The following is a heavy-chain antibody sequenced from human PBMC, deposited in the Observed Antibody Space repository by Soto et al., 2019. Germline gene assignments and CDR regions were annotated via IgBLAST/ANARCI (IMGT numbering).Heavy chain of an antibody. CDR1: GFTFSSYW. D-gene: IGHD3-10*01. J-gene: IGHJ4*02. CDR2: IDEYGNTI. CDR3: TRDIGGTWAY. Sequence: GGSLRLSCAASGFTFSSYWMHWVRQVPGKGLLWVSRIDEYGNTIDYADSVRGRFTISRDNARNTLYLEMNSLRAEDTALYYCTRDIGGTWAYWGPGTLVTVSS. V-gene: IGHV3-74*01.